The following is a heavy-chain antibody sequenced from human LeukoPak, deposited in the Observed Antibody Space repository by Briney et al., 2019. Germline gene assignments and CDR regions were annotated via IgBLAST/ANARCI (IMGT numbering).Heavy chain of an antibody. CDR2: INHSGST. Sequence: SETLSLTCAVYGGSFSGYYWSWIRQPPGKGLEWIGEINHSGSTNYNPSLKSRVTISVDTSKNQFSLKLSSVTAADTAVYYCTRDQPYIDVWGKGTTVTVSS. CDR3: TRDQPYIDV. J-gene: IGHJ6*03. CDR1: GGSFSGYY. V-gene: IGHV4-34*01.